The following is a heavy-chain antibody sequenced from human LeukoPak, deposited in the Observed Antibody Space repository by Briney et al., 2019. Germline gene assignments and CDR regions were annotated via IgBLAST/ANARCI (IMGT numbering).Heavy chain of an antibody. V-gene: IGHV4-34*01. Sequence: SETLSLTCAVYGGSFSGYSWSWIRQPPGKGLEWIGEINHSGSTNYSPSLKSRVTISVDTSKNQVSLKLSSVTAADTAAYYCARGQFIYGTYNWFDPWGQGTLVTVSS. J-gene: IGHJ5*02. CDR1: GGSFSGYS. D-gene: IGHD3-10*01. CDR3: ARGQFIYGTYNWFDP. CDR2: INHSGST.